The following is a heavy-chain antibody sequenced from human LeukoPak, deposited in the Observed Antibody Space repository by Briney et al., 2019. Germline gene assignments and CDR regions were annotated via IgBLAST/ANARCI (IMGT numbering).Heavy chain of an antibody. V-gene: IGHV3-11*04. J-gene: IGHJ4*02. CDR3: ARDYDFWSGDYAFDY. CDR1: GFTFSDYY. D-gene: IGHD3-3*01. CDR2: ISSSGSTI. Sequence: PGGSLRLSCAASGFTFSDYYMSWIRQAPGEGLEWVSYISSSGSTIYYADSVKGRFTISRDNAKNSLYLQMNSLRAEDTGVYYCARDYDFWSGDYAFDYWGQGTLVTVSS.